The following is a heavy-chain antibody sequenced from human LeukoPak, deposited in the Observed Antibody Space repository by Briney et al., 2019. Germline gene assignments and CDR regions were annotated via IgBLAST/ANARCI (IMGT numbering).Heavy chain of an antibody. D-gene: IGHD2-21*01. J-gene: IGHJ3*02. Sequence: HPGGSLRLSCAASGFTFSSYGMHWVRQAPGKGLEWVANIKQDGSEKYYVDSVKGRFTISRDNAKNSLYLQMNSLRAEDTAVYYCASPGVAIWGQGTMVTVSS. V-gene: IGHV3-7*01. CDR3: ASPGVAI. CDR1: GFTFSSYG. CDR2: IKQDGSEK.